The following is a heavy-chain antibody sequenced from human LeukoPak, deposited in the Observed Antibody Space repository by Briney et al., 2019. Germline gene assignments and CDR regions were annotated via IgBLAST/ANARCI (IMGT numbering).Heavy chain of an antibody. CDR3: ARAAQFRYYDAFDI. V-gene: IGHV4-39*07. J-gene: IGHJ3*02. D-gene: IGHD2-8*01. CDR2: IYYSGST. CDR1: GGSISSSSYY. Sequence: SETLSLTCTVSGGSISSSSYYWGWIRQPPGKGLEWIGSIYYSGSTNYNPSLKSRVTISVDTSKNQFSLKLSSVTAADTAVYYCARAAQFRYYDAFDIWGQGTMVTVSS.